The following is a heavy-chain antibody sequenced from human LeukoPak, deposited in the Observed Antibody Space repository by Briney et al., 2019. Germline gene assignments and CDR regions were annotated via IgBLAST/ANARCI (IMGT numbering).Heavy chain of an antibody. CDR2: IYPGDSDT. J-gene: IGHJ4*02. V-gene: IGHV5-51*01. D-gene: IGHD3-10*01. CDR1: GYSFTSYW. CDR3: ARLTDGFVDY. Sequence: GESLKISCKGSGYSFTSYWIGWVRQMSGKGLEWMGIIYPGDSDTRYSPSFQGQVTISADKSISTAYLQRSSLKASDPAIYYCARLTDGFVDYWGQGTLVTVSS.